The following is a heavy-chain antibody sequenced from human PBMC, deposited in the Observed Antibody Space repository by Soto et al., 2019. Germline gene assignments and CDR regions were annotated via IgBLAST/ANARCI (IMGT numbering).Heavy chain of an antibody. CDR2: ISAYNGNT. D-gene: IGHD6-25*01. CDR3: AREYGYNDGDAFDI. CDR1: RYTFTSYC. Sequence: VASVKVSCKASRYTFTSYCISWVLQAPGQGLEWMGWISAYNGNTNYAQKLQGRVTMTTDTSTSTAYMELRSLRSDDTAVYYCAREYGYNDGDAFDIWGQGTMVTVSS. J-gene: IGHJ3*02. V-gene: IGHV1-18*04.